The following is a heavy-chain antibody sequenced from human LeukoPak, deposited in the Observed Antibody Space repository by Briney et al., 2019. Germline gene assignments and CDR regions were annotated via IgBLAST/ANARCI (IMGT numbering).Heavy chain of an antibody. CDR2: ISGSGGST. Sequence: GGSLRLSCAASGFTFSSYAMSWVRQAPGKGLEWVSAISGSGGSTYYADSVKGWFTISRDNSKNTLYLQMNSLRAEDTAVYYCAKVAVDIVVVVAAEYNWFDPWGQGTLVTVSS. CDR1: GFTFSSYA. CDR3: AKVAVDIVVVVAAEYNWFDP. J-gene: IGHJ5*02. V-gene: IGHV3-23*01. D-gene: IGHD2-15*01.